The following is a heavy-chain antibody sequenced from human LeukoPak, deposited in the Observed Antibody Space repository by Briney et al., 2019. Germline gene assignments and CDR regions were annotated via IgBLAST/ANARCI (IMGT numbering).Heavy chain of an antibody. CDR3: ARGYYYMDV. J-gene: IGHJ6*03. V-gene: IGHV4-39*07. Sequence: SETLSLTCTVFGGSLSSTSYYWAWVRQPPGNGLEWIGNISYSGSTYYNPSLKSRVTISVDTSKNQFSLKLSSVTAADTAVYYCARGYYYMDVWGKGTTVTVSS. CDR2: ISYSGST. CDR1: GGSLSSTSYY.